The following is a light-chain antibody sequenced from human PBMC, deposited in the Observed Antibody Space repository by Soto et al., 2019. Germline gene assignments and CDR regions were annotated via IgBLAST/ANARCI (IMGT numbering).Light chain of an antibody. CDR1: QSVSSNY. CDR2: TTS. V-gene: IGKV3-20*01. Sequence: EIVLTQSPGTLSLSPGDRVTLSCSASQSVSSNYLAWYQQKPGQAPRLLIYTTSSRATGIPDRFSGSGSGTDFTLTISRLEPEDFAMYYCEQHGGYNSPRYRFGQGTRLEL. CDR3: EQHGGYNSPRYR. J-gene: IGKJ2*01.